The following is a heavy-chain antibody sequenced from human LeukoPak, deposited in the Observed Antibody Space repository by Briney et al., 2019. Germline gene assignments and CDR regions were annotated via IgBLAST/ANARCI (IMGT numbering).Heavy chain of an antibody. CDR3: AKALDYWYFDY. D-gene: IGHD2/OR15-2a*01. V-gene: IGHV3-23*01. CDR2: ISGRP. CDR1: GFTFSSYG. Sequence: GSLRLSCAASGFTFSSYGMHWVRQAPGKGLEWVSAISGRPSYADSVKGRFTISRDNPKNTLYLQVNSLRAEDTAVYYCAKALDYWYFDYWGQGTLVTVSS. J-gene: IGHJ4*02.